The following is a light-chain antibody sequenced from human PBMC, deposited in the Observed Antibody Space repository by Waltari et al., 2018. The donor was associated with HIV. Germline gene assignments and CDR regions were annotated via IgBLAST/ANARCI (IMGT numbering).Light chain of an antibody. CDR1: QAISTY. Sequence: DIQMTQFPSALSASLGDSVVITCRASQAISTYLNWYQQKPGKAPVLLVYSAYKLQSGAPSRFRGAGSGRDFSLSITGLQTEDFARYFCQQSYDSPFNVGPGT. V-gene: IGKV1-39*01. CDR3: QQSYDSPFN. CDR2: SAY. J-gene: IGKJ3*01.